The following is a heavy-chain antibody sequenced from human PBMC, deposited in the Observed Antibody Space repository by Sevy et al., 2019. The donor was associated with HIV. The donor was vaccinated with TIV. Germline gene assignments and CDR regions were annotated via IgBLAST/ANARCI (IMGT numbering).Heavy chain of an antibody. Sequence: ASVKVSCKASGYTFTGYYMHWVRQAPGQGLEWMGWINPNSGGTNYAQKFQGRVTMTRATSLSTAYMELSRLRSDDTAVYYCARRYCSSTSCYSRAFDIWGQGTMVTVSS. D-gene: IGHD2-2*01. CDR3: ARRYCSSTSCYSRAFDI. V-gene: IGHV1-2*02. CDR2: INPNSGGT. J-gene: IGHJ3*02. CDR1: GYTFTGYY.